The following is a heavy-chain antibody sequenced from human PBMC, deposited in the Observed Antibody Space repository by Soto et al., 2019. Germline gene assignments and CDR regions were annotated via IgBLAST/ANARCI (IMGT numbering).Heavy chain of an antibody. CDR3: ASFQTTGYYYYYYGMDV. V-gene: IGHV3-53*01. Sequence: GGSLRLSCAASGFTASSNYMSWVRQAPGKGLEWDSVIYSGGSTHYAESVKGRFTISRDDSKNTLYLQMGGLEVEDTAVYYGASFQTTGYYYYYYGMDVWGKGTTVTVSS. D-gene: IGHD4-17*01. J-gene: IGHJ6*04. CDR2: IYSGGST. CDR1: GFTASSNY.